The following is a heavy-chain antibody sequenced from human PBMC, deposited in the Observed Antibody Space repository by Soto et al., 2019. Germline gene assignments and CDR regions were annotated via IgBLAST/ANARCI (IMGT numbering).Heavy chain of an antibody. CDR2: TFHRGST. D-gene: IGHD3-16*02. V-gene: IGHV4-59*01. Sequence: SETLSLTCTVSGDSISHYYWNWIRQPPGKGLEWIGYTFHRGSTNYAPSLKSRVSISVDPSKNQVSLLLTSLTAADTAVYYCARADTPKSFFDYWGQGTLVTVSS. J-gene: IGHJ4*02. CDR3: ARADTPKSFFDY. CDR1: GDSISHYY.